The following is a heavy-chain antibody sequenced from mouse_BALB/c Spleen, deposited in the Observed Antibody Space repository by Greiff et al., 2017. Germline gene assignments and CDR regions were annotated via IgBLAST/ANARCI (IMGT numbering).Heavy chain of an antibody. J-gene: IGHJ2*01. D-gene: IGHD2-2*01. Sequence: QVQLQQSGPELVKPGASVRISCKASGYTFTSYYIHWVKQRPGQGLEWIGWIYPGNVNTKYNEKFKGKATLTADKSSSTAYMQLSSLTSEDSAVYFCARGPGYYLDYWGQGTTLTVSS. CDR2: IYPGNVNT. CDR1: GYTFTSYY. V-gene: IGHV1S56*01. CDR3: ARGPGYYLDY.